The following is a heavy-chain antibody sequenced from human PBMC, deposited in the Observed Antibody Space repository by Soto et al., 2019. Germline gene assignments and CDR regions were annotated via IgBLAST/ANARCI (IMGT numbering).Heavy chain of an antibody. CDR2: ISSTGTSM. V-gene: IGHV3-48*03. J-gene: IGHJ4*02. CDR3: ARETHFIDY. CDR1: GFTFSSYE. Sequence: VQLVESGGDLVQPGGSLRLSCAASGFTFSSYEMNWVRQAPGKGLEWVSYISSTGTSMDYADSVKGRFTISRDNAKNSLFVQLNSLRDEDTAVYYCARETHFIDYWGQGTLVSVSA.